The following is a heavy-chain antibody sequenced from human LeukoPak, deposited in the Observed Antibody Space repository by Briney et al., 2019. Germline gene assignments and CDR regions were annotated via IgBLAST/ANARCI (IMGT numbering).Heavy chain of an antibody. V-gene: IGHV3-30-3*01. D-gene: IGHD5-18*01. Sequence: PGGSLRLSCAASGFTFSSYAMHWVRQAPGKGLEWVAVISYDGSNKYYADSVKGRFTISRDNSTNTLYLQMNSLRAEDTAVYYCAAEADRGYSYGYSPNFDYWGQGTLVTVSS. CDR1: GFTFSSYA. CDR3: AAEADRGYSYGYSPNFDY. J-gene: IGHJ4*02. CDR2: ISYDGSNK.